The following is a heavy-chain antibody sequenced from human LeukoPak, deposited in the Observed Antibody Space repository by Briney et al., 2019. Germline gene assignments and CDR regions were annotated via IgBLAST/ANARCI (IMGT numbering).Heavy chain of an antibody. V-gene: IGHV6-1*01. J-gene: IGHJ4*02. CDR1: GDSVSSNSAA. CDR2: TYYRSRWYN. Sequence: SQTPSLTFAISGDSVSSNSAAWNWIRQSPSRGLEWLGRTYYRSRWYNDYAVSVKSRITIDPDTSKNHFSLHVNSVTPEDTAVYYCARDGGRTSDFDYWGQGTLVTVSS. D-gene: IGHD3-16*01. CDR3: ARDGGRTSDFDY.